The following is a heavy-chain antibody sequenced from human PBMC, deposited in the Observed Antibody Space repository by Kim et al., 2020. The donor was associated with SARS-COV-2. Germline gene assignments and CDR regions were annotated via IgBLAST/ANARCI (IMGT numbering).Heavy chain of an antibody. Sequence: KGRFTISRDNSKNTLYLQMNSLRAEDTAVYYCAQVPVNDYYYDSSGYFDYWGQGTLVTVSS. V-gene: IGHV3-23*01. CDR3: AQVPVNDYYYDSSGYFDY. J-gene: IGHJ4*02. D-gene: IGHD3-22*01.